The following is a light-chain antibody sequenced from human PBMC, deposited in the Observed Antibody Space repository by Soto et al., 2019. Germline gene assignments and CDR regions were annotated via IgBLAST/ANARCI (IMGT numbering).Light chain of an antibody. CDR2: DAS. CDR3: QQRSNWPLYS. CDR1: QSVSSY. V-gene: IGKV3-11*01. Sequence: EIVLTQSPATLSLSPGERATLSCRASQSVSSYLAWYQQKPGQAPRLLIYDASNRATGIPARFSGSGSGTEFTLTISSLEPEDFAVYYCQQRSNWPLYSFGQGTKLELK. J-gene: IGKJ2*01.